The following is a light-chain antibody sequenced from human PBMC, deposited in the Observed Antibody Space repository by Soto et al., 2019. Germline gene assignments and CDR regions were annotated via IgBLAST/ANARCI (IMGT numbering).Light chain of an antibody. CDR2: AAA. J-gene: IGKJ1*01. CDR3: QQTYNTPWT. CDR1: QSIHNY. V-gene: IGKV1-39*01. Sequence: DIHMTQSPSSLSASVGDRVTITCRASQSIHNYLNWYQQKPGKAPKLLIYAAASLQSGVPSRFSGSGSGTDFTLTISSLQPEDFATYYCQQTYNTPWTFGQGTKVDI.